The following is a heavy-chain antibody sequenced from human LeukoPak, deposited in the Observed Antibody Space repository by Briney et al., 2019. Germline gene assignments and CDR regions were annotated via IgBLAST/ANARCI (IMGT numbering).Heavy chain of an antibody. Sequence: GGSLRLSCATSGFTFSSYGMHWVRQAPGKGLEWVALIWYDGSSKYYADSVKGRFSSSRDNSKNTLYLQMNGLRAEDTAVYYCAREWGGGSSWSFDYWGQGTLVTVSS. D-gene: IGHD6-13*01. CDR2: IWYDGSSK. J-gene: IGHJ4*02. CDR3: AREWGGGSSWSFDY. CDR1: GFTFSSYG. V-gene: IGHV3-33*01.